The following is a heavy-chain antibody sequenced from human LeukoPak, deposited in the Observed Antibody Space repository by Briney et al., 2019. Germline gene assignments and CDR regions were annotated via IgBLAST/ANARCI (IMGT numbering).Heavy chain of an antibody. J-gene: IGHJ3*02. Sequence: PGGPLRLSCAASGFTFSSYEMKWVRQAPGKGLEWVSYISSSGSTIYYADSVKGRFTISRDNAKNSLYLQMNKLRGEDTAVYYCARDSAFDMWGQGTMVTVSS. CDR2: ISSSGSTI. CDR1: GFTFSSYE. CDR3: ARDSAFDM. V-gene: IGHV3-48*03.